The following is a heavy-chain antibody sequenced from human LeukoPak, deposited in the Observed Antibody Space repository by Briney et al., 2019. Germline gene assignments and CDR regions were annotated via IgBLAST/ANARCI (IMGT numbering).Heavy chain of an antibody. V-gene: IGHV3-53*01. J-gene: IGHJ4*02. Sequence: GGSLRLSCAASGFTFSGYPIHWVRQAPGKGLEWVSVIYSGGSTYYADSVKGRFTISRDNSKNTLYLQMNSLRAEDTAVYYCARNWNDALDYWGQGTLVTVSS. CDR2: IYSGGST. CDR3: ARNWNDALDY. CDR1: GFTFSGYP. D-gene: IGHD1-1*01.